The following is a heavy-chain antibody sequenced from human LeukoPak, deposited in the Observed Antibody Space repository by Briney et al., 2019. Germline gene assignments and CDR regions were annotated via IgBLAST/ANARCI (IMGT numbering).Heavy chain of an antibody. Sequence: PSETLSLTCTVSGGSISTNYWNWIRQPAGKGLEWIGRIYVTGTTYYNPSLKSRLTMSVDASRNQFFLNLSSVTAADTAVYYCARGGPGLAREYFQYWGQGTLVTVS. CDR1: GGSISTNY. CDR2: IYVTGTT. J-gene: IGHJ1*01. CDR3: ARGGPGLAREYFQY. D-gene: IGHD5-12*01. V-gene: IGHV4-4*07.